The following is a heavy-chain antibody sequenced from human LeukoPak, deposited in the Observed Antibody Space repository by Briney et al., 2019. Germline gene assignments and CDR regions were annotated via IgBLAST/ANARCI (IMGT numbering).Heavy chain of an antibody. J-gene: IGHJ4*02. CDR1: GYTFTYYG. V-gene: IGHV1-18*01. CDR3: ARSGFSFGYHYFDL. CDR2: IRVSDGDT. D-gene: IGHD5-18*01. Sequence: GASVKVSCKASGYTFTYYGFHWVRQAPGQGPEWMGWIRVSDGDTKYAQKFQGRVTLTRDTSANTAYMDLWSLRSDDTAVYFCARSGFSFGYHYFDLWGQGTLVTVSS.